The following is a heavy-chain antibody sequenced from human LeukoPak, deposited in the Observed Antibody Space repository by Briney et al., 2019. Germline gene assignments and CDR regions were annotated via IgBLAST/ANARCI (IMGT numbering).Heavy chain of an antibody. CDR1: GFTFSSYA. CDR3: ARDGWNYPHYDMDV. V-gene: IGHV3-30-3*01. CDR2: ISYDGSNK. J-gene: IGHJ6*02. D-gene: IGHD1-7*01. Sequence: RTGGSLRLSCAASGFTFSSYAMHWVRQAPGKGLEWVAVISYDGSNKYYADSVKGRFTISRDNSMNTMYVQMNSLRAEDTAVYYCARDGWNYPHYDMDVWGQGTTVTVSS.